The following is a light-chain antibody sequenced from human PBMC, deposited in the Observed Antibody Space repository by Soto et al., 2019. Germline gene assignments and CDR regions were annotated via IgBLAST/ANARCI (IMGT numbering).Light chain of an antibody. J-gene: IGKJ1*01. CDR2: GAS. Sequence: EIVLTQSPGTLSLSPWEIATLSCRASQSVSKNLAWYQQKPGQAPSLLIYGASTRATGIPARFSGSGSGTEFTLTISSLQSEDSAVYYCQQYNNWPPWTFGQGTKVDIK. CDR1: QSVSKN. V-gene: IGKV3-15*01. CDR3: QQYNNWPPWT.